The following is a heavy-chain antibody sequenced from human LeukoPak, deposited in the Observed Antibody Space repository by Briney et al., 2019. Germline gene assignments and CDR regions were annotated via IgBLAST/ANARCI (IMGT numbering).Heavy chain of an antibody. V-gene: IGHV3-48*01. J-gene: IGHJ3*02. Sequence: PGGSLRLSCAASGFTFSSYSMNWVRQAPGKGLERVSYISSSSSTIYYADSVKGRFTISRDNAKNSLYLQMSSLRAEDTAVYFCTRAPGTGPLTVRWSGPFDIWGQGTMVTVSS. CDR3: TRAPGTGPLTVRWSGPFDI. CDR1: GFTFSSYS. CDR2: ISSSSSTI. D-gene: IGHD3-3*01.